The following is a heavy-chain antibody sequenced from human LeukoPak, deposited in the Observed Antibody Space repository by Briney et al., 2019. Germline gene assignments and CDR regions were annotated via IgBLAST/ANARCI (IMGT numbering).Heavy chain of an antibody. Sequence: ETLSLTCTVSGGSISSYYWSWIRQAPGKGLEWVSSISSSSSYIYYADSVKGRFTISRDNAKNSLYLQMNSLRAEDTAVYYCARDRPGGYSYGFDYWGQGTLVTVSS. J-gene: IGHJ4*02. CDR1: GGSISSYY. D-gene: IGHD5-18*01. V-gene: IGHV3-21*01. CDR3: ARDRPGGYSYGFDY. CDR2: ISSSSSYI.